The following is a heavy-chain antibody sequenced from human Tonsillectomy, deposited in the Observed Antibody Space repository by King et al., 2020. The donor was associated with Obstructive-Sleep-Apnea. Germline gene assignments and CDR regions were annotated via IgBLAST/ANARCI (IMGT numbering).Heavy chain of an antibody. J-gene: IGHJ5*02. D-gene: IGHD6-6*01. Sequence: QLVQSGAEVKKPGESLRISCKGSGYSFTSYWISWVRQMPGKGLEWMGRIDPSDSYTNYSPSFQGHVTISADKSISTAYLQWSSLKASDTAMYYCARPSSSSAPSPDWFDPWGQGTLVTVSS. CDR2: IDPSDSYT. CDR1: GYSFTSYW. V-gene: IGHV5-10-1*01. CDR3: ARPSSSSAPSPDWFDP.